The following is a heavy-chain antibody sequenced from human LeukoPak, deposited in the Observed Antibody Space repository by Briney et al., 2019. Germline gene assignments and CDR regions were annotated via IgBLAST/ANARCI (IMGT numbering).Heavy chain of an antibody. Sequence: PGGSLRLSCAASGFTFSSYGMHWVRQASGKGLEWVAVISYDGSNKYYADSVKGRFTISRDNSKNTLYLQMNSLRAEDTAVYYCAKSFGELLGALYWGQGTLVTVSS. V-gene: IGHV3-30*18. D-gene: IGHD1-26*01. CDR3: AKSFGELLGALY. CDR1: GFTFSSYG. CDR2: ISYDGSNK. J-gene: IGHJ4*02.